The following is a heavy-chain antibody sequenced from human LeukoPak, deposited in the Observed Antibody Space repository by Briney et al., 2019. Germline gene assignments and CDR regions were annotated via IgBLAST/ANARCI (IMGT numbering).Heavy chain of an antibody. CDR2: IYYSGST. CDR1: GGSISSSSYY. V-gene: IGHV4-39*07. J-gene: IGHJ4*02. CDR3: ARRNYYGSGSYYNDLRY. Sequence: SETLSLTCTVSGGSISSSSYYWGWIRQPPGKGLEWIGSIYYSGSTYYNPSLKSRVTISVDTSKNQFSLKLSSVTAADTAVYYCARRNYYGSGSYYNDLRYWGQGTLVTVSS. D-gene: IGHD3-10*01.